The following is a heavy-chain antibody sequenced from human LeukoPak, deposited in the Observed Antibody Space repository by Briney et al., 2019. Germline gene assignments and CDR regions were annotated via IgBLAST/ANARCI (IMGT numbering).Heavy chain of an antibody. J-gene: IGHJ6*01. CDR2: IKQDGSEK. D-gene: IGHD6-13*01. CDR3: ARGPLGEQQLVIYYYYGMDV. V-gene: IGHV3-7*01. Sequence: GGSLRLSCAASGFTFSSYWMSWVRQAPGKGQEWVANIKQDGSEKYYVDSVKGRFTISRDNAKNSLYLQMNSLRAEDTAVYYCARGPLGEQQLVIYYYYGMDVWGQGTTVTVSS. CDR1: GFTFSSYW.